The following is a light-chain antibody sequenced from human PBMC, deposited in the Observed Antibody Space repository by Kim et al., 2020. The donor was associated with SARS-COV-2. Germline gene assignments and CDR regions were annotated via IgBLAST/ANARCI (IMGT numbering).Light chain of an antibody. J-gene: IGKJ4*01. Sequence: EIVLTQSPATLSLSPGERATLSCRASQSISIYLAWYQQKPGQAPRLLIYDASNRATGIPARFSGSGSETDFTLTISSLEPEDFAVYYCQHRRNWPLTFGGGTKVDIK. CDR1: QSISIY. CDR2: DAS. V-gene: IGKV3-11*01. CDR3: QHRRNWPLT.